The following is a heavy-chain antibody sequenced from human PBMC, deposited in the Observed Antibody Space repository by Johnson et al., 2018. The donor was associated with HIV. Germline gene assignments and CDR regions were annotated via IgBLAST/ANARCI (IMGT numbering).Heavy chain of an antibody. D-gene: IGHD1-7*01. CDR3: ARGISNWNYFDDDAFDI. CDR1: GFIVSYNY. V-gene: IGHV3-53*01. J-gene: IGHJ3*02. CDR2: IYSGGST. Sequence: VQLVESGGGLIQPGGSLRLSCAASGFIVSYNYMSGVRQAPGKGLEWVSLIYSGGSTYYADSVKGRFTLSRDNSKNTLYLQMNSLRAEDTAVYYCARGISNWNYFDDDAFDIWGQGTMVTVSS.